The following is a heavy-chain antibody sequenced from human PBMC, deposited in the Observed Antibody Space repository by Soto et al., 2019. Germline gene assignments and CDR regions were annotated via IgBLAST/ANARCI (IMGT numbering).Heavy chain of an antibody. CDR3: ARDRGRGSSWYYYFDY. CDR1: GYTFTSYG. J-gene: IGHJ4*02. CDR2: ISAYNGNT. V-gene: IGHV1-18*01. Sequence: ASVKVSCKASGYTFTSYGISWVRQAPGQGLEWMGWISAYNGNTNYAQKLQGRVTITADTSTSTAYMELRSLRSEDTAVYYCARDRGRGSSWYYYFDYWGQGTLVTVSS. D-gene: IGHD6-13*01.